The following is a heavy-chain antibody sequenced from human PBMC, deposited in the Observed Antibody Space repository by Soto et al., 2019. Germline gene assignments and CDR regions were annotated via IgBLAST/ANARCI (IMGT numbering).Heavy chain of an antibody. CDR3: TTSPY. CDR1: GFTFSGAA. J-gene: IGHJ4*02. Sequence: GGSLRLSCAVSGFTFSGAAIHWARQAPGKGLEWIGRIRSKTNNYATAYADSVTGRFTLSRNDSSNTAYLQMNSLKTEDTAVYYCTTSPYWGQGTLVTVSS. CDR2: IRSKTNNYAT. V-gene: IGHV3-73*01.